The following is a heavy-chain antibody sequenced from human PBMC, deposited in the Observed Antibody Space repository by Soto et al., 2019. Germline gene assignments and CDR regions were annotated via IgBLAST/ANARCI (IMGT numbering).Heavy chain of an antibody. CDR1: GNSIGDYY. J-gene: IGHJ4*02. CDR3: ARRRIGDY. V-gene: IGHV4-59*08. CDR2: IYGSGST. D-gene: IGHD3-3*01. Sequence: QVQLQESGPGLVKPWETLSLTCTVSGNSIGDYYWSWFRQSPGKGLEWIGYIYGSGSTNYNPSLKSRVTISADTSKNRVSLKLTSVTAADTAVYYCARRRIGDYWGQGTPITVSS.